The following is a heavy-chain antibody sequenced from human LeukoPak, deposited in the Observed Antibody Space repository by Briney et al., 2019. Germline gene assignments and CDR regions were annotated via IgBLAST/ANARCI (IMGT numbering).Heavy chain of an antibody. CDR1: GFIFSDHY. V-gene: IGHV3-11*01. Sequence: GGSLRLSCAASGFIFSDHYMSWIRQAAGKGLEWISYITNSGNTMYYADPVKGRFTISRDNAKKSLYLQMNSLRDADTAVYYCARGAGPLFDPWGQGTLVTVSS. J-gene: IGHJ5*02. CDR3: ARGAGPLFDP. CDR2: ITNSGNTM.